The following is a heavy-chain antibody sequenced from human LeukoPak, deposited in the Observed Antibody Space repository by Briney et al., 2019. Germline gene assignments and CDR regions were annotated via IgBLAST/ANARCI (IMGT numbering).Heavy chain of an antibody. CDR3: AKGLTGGYSYGYGIDY. CDR2: IRYDGSNK. D-gene: IGHD5-18*01. CDR1: GFTFSSYG. Sequence: PGGSLRLSCAASGFTFSSYGMHWVRQAPGKGPEWVAFIRYDGSNKYYADSVKGRFTISRDNSKNTLYLQMNSLRAEDTAVYYCAKGLTGGYSYGYGIDYWGQGTLVTVSS. J-gene: IGHJ4*02. V-gene: IGHV3-30*02.